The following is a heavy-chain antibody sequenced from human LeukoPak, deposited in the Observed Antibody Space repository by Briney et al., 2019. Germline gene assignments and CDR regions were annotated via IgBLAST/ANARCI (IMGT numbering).Heavy chain of an antibody. CDR3: ARGIID. V-gene: IGHV3-53*01. J-gene: IGHJ4*02. Sequence: GGSLRLSCAAYGLTVSSDYMSWVRQAPGKGLEWVSLSSSSHDTHYADSVKGRFTVSRDTSKNTLHLQMNSLRVEDTAVYYCARGIIDWGQGTLVTVSS. CDR2: SSSSHDT. D-gene: IGHD2/OR15-2a*01. CDR1: GLTVSSDY.